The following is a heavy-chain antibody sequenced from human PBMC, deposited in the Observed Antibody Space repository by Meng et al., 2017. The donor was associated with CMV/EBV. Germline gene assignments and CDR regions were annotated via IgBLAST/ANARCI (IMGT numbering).Heavy chain of an antibody. J-gene: IGHJ2*01. CDR1: GYSFTSYW. D-gene: IGHD2-2*01. Sequence: GESLKISCTGSGYSFTSYWIGWVRQMPGKGLEWMGIIYPGDSDTRDSPSYQGQVTISADKSISTAYLQWSSLKASDTAMYYCARQRMGPAIIDFDLWGRGTLVTVSS. CDR2: IYPGDSDT. CDR3: ARQRMGPAIIDFDL. V-gene: IGHV5-51*01.